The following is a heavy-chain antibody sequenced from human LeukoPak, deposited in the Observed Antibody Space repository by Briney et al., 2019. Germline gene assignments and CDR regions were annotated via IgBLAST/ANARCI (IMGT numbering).Heavy chain of an antibody. J-gene: IGHJ4*02. D-gene: IGHD2-2*01. CDR2: IYNTWST. CDR3: ARNITSVIPAGYFDY. CDR1: GGSIGSGRYY. V-gene: IGHV4-39*01. Sequence: PSETLSLTCRVSGGSIGSGRYYWAWIRQPPGKGLEWIGSIYNTWSTSYNPSLKSRVTMSVDTSKNQFSLRLSSVTAADTAVYYCARNITSVIPAGYFDYWGQGTLVTVSS.